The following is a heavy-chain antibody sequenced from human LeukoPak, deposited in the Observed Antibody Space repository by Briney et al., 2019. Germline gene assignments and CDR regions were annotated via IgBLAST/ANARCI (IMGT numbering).Heavy chain of an antibody. CDR1: GFIFSSYG. CDR2: ISGGSGDT. V-gene: IGHV3-23*01. D-gene: IGHD1-26*01. J-gene: IGHJ6*02. Sequence: PGGSLRLSCAASGFIFSSYGMSWLRQAPEKGLEWVSAISGGSGDTYYADSVKGRFTVSRDNSKNTLYLQMNSLRAEDTAVYYCAKGGSGGSNYYYGMDVWGQGTTVTVSS. CDR3: AKGGSGGSNYYYGMDV.